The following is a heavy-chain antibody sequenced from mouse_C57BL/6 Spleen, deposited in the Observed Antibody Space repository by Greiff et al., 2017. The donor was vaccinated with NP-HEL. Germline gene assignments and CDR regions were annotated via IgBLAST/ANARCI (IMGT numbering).Heavy chain of an antibody. Sequence: DVMLVESGGGLVQPGGSLSLSCAASGFTFTDYYMSWVRQPPGKALEWLGFIRNKANGYTTEYSASVKGRFTISRDNSQSILYLQMNALRAEDSATYYCARYNYGYARGYFDYWGQGTTLTVSS. CDR1: GFTFTDYY. CDR3: ARYNYGYARGYFDY. J-gene: IGHJ2*01. CDR2: IRNKANGYTT. D-gene: IGHD2-2*01. V-gene: IGHV7-3*01.